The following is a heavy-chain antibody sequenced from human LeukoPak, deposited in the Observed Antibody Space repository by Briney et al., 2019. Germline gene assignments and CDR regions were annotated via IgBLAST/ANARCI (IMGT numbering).Heavy chain of an antibody. D-gene: IGHD4-11*01. V-gene: IGHV4-4*02. CDR2: IFHSGST. Sequence: SETLSLTCAVSGGSISSSNWWSWVRQPPGKGMEWIGEIFHSGSTNYNPSLKSRVTISVDKSKNQFSLNLSSVTAADTAVYYCARSYSNYVHWYFDLWGRGALVTVSS. J-gene: IGHJ2*01. CDR3: ARSYSNYVHWYFDL. CDR1: GGSISSSNW.